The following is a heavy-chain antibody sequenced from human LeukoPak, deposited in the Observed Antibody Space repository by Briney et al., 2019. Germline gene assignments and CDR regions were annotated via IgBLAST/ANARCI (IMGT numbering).Heavy chain of an antibody. D-gene: IGHD4-11*01. J-gene: IGHJ4*02. CDR1: GYTFTNYY. Sequence: ASVKVSCKASGYTFTNYYIHWVRQPPGQGLEWMGWINPNSGGTNYAQKFQGRVTMTRDTSISTAYMELSRLTSDDTAVYYCAKDAIVRDYSNSDYWGQRTLVTVSS. CDR3: AKDAIVRDYSNSDY. V-gene: IGHV1-2*02. CDR2: INPNSGGT.